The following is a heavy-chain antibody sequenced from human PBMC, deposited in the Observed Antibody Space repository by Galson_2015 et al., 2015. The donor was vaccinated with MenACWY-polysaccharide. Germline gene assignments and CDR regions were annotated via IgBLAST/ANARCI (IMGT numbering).Heavy chain of an antibody. CDR1: GYTFSNYD. CDR3: ETLTRCTNGIFPASDY. CDR2: MSAKSGHG. J-gene: IGHJ4*02. Sequence: SVKVSCKASGYTFSNYDFNWVRQATGQGLEWMGWMSAKSGHGGYAQKFQGRVTMTSDTSISTAYMELSSLGPEDTAVYYCETLTRCTNGIFPASDYWGQGTLVTVSS. D-gene: IGHD2-8*01. V-gene: IGHV1-8*01.